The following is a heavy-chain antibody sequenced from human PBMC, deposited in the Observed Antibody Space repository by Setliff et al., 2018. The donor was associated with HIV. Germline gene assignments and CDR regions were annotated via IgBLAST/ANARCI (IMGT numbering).Heavy chain of an antibody. Sequence: SETLSLTCTVSGYSISSGYQWGWIRQPPGKGLEWIASIYHSGNTYYNPSLESRVTISVDTSKNQFSLNLNSVTAADTAVYYCARDQRLSYWGQGTLVTVSS. CDR2: IYHSGNT. CDR1: GYSISSGYQ. CDR3: ARDQRLSY. V-gene: IGHV4-38-2*02. J-gene: IGHJ4*02.